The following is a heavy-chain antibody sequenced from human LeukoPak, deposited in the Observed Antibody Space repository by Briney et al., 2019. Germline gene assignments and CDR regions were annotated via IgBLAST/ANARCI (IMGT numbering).Heavy chain of an antibody. V-gene: IGHV3-48*01. D-gene: IGHD3-22*01. Sequence: GGSLRLSCAASGFTFSSYSMNWVRQAPGKGLEWVSYISSSSSTIYYADSVKGRFTISRDNAKNSLYLQMNSLRAEDTAVYYCARARYYYDSSGYYMLGYYYYMDVWGKGTTVTVSS. CDR2: ISSSSSTI. CDR3: ARARYYYDSSGYYMLGYYYYMDV. J-gene: IGHJ6*03. CDR1: GFTFSSYS.